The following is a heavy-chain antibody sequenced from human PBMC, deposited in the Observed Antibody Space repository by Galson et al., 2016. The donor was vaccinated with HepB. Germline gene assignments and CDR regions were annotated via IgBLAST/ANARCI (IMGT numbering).Heavy chain of an antibody. J-gene: IGHJ4*02. CDR1: GFTFSTYA. Sequence: SLRLSCAASGFTFSTYALSWVRQAPGKRLEWVSVISGSAYSGVTYYADSVRGRFTISRDDSNNTLYLLMISLTAEDTAVYYCAKRPTWRIAIPVDYFDYWGQGTMVTVSS. D-gene: IGHD6-13*01. V-gene: IGHV3-23*01. CDR2: ISGSAYSGVT. CDR3: AKRPTWRIAIPVDYFDY.